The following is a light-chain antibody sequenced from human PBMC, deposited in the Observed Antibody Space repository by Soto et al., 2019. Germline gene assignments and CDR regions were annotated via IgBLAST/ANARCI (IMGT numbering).Light chain of an antibody. V-gene: IGKV3-11*01. CDR2: DAS. CDR3: QQRYKWPLT. J-gene: IGKJ4*01. CDR1: QTVSTY. Sequence: EIVLTQSPATLSLSPGERETLSCRASQTVSTYLAWYQQKPGQDPSLLIYDASNRATGIPDRFSGSGSGTDFTLTISSLEPEDFAVYYCQQRYKWPLTFGGGTKVEI.